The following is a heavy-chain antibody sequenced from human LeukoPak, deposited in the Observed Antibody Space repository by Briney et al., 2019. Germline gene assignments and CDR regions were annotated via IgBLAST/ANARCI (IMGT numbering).Heavy chain of an antibody. V-gene: IGHV4-34*01. Sequence: SETLSLTCAVYGGSFSGYYWSWIRQPPGKGLEWLGEINHSGSTNYNPSLKSRVTISVDTSKNQFSLKLSSVTAADTSVYYCARVGGSGSYYNRYYYYMDVWGKGTTVTVSS. J-gene: IGHJ6*03. CDR2: INHSGST. D-gene: IGHD3-10*01. CDR1: GGSFSGYY. CDR3: ARVGGSGSYYNRYYYYMDV.